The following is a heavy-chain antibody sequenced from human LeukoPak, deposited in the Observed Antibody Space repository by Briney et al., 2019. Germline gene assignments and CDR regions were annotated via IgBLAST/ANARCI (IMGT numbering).Heavy chain of an antibody. CDR1: GGSISSSSYY. CDR2: IYYSGST. CDR3: ARQARITIFGVANWFDP. Sequence: PSETLSLTCTVSGGSISSSSYYWGWIRQPPGKGLEWIGSIYYSGSTYYNPSLKSRVTISVGTSKNQFSLKLSSVTAADTAVYYCARQARITIFGVANWFDPWGQGTLVTVSS. V-gene: IGHV4-39*01. J-gene: IGHJ5*02. D-gene: IGHD3-3*01.